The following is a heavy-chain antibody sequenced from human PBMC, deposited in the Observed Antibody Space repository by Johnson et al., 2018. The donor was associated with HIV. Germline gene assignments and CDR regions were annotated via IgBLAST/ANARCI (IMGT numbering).Heavy chain of an antibody. CDR1: GFMFDDYG. Sequence: VQLVESGGGVVRPGGSLRLSCTASGFMFDDYGMSWVRQAPGKGLEWVGRIKSKTDGGTTDYAAPVKGRFTISRDNSKNTLYLQMDSLRGEDTAVYYCARDPNSSNCSGVTCYSAAFDIWGQGTMVTVSS. V-gene: IGHV3-15*01. CDR2: IKSKTDGGTT. CDR3: ARDPNSSNCSGVTCYSAAFDI. J-gene: IGHJ3*02. D-gene: IGHD2-15*01.